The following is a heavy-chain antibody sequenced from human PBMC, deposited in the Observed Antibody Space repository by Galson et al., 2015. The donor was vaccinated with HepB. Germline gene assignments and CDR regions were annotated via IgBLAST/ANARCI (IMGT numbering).Heavy chain of an antibody. J-gene: IGHJ4*02. Sequence: SLRLSCAASGFTFGSYAMSWFRQAPGAGLEWVSAISHDGGNTFYADSVKVRFTIYRYNAKNTLFLQMNGLRAEDTAIYYCAKERVRDGRWSYDYWGQGTLVTVSS. D-gene: IGHD5-24*01. CDR2: ISHDGGNT. V-gene: IGHV3-23*01. CDR1: GFTFGSYA. CDR3: AKERVRDGRWSYDY.